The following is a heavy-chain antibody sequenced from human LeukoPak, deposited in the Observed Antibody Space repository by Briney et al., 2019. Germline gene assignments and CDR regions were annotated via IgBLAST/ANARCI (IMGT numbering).Heavy chain of an antibody. Sequence: PSETLSLTCTVSGGSISSYHWSWVRQAPGKGLEWVSSISGSGDRTDCADSVKGRFTISRDNSKNTLYLQMNRLRAEDTAGYFCAKEGIAGAGADYFDYWGQGTLVTVSS. D-gene: IGHD6-13*01. V-gene: IGHV3-23*01. J-gene: IGHJ4*02. CDR2: ISGSGDRT. CDR1: GGSISSYH. CDR3: AKEGIAGAGADYFDY.